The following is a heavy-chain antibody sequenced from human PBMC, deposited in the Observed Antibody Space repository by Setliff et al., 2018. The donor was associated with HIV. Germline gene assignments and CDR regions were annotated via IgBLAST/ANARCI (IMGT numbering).Heavy chain of an antibody. J-gene: IGHJ3*02. CDR1: GFTFSDYP. CDR3: ARDTMWAFDI. CDR2: ISGTSGTM. V-gene: IGHV3-48*01. D-gene: IGHD3-10*02. Sequence: GGSLRLSCAASGFTFSDYPMNWVRQAPGKGLEWVSYISGTSGTMYYADSVKGRFTISRDNAKNSLFLQMNSLTAEDTAVYYCARDTMWAFDIWGQGTLVTVSS.